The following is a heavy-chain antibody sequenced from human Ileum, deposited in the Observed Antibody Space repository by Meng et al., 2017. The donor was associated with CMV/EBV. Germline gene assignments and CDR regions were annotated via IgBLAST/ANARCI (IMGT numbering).Heavy chain of an antibody. CDR2: IYWDDYK. CDR1: RFPLPMTGVA. Sequence: HILLKEYAPPLLKPPYPLPLTVSFARFPLPMTGVAVGWIRQPPGKALEWLALIYWDDYKHYRPSLKSRLAITTDSSKNHVVLIMTNMDPLDTATYYCVRRRGGGSGWTWFDSWGQGILVTVSS. V-gene: IGHV2-5*02. D-gene: IGHD6-19*01. J-gene: IGHJ5*01. CDR3: VRRRGGGSGWTWFDS.